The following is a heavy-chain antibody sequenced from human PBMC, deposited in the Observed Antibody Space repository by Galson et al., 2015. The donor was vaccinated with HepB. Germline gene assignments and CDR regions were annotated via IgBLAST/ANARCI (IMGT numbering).Heavy chain of an antibody. CDR3: ASDRFLEWLPSYYMDV. D-gene: IGHD3-3*01. J-gene: IGHJ6*03. CDR2: ISSSGSTI. Sequence: SLRLSCAASGFTFSDYYMSWIRQAPGKGLEWVSYISSSGSTIYYADSVKGRFTISRDNAKNSLYLQMNSLRAEDTAVYYCASDRFLEWLPSYYMDVWGKGTTVTVSS. CDR1: GFTFSDYY. V-gene: IGHV3-11*01.